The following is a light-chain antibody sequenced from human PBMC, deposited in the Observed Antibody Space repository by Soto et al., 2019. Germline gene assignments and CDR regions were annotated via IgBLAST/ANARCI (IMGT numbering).Light chain of an antibody. CDR1: QSVTSY. V-gene: IGKV3-20*01. CDR2: GAA. Sequence: TVLTPSPGTLPLSPGERATLSCGASQSVTSYLAWYQQKPGQDPRLLLNGAASRATGITDSFCGSGSGTDFTLTISRLEPADFSVYYCQQYGSSPPWTFGRGTKVDTK. CDR3: QQYGSSPPWT. J-gene: IGKJ1*01.